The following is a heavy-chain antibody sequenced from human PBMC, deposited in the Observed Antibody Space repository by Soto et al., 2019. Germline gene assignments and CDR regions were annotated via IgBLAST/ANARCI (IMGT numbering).Heavy chain of an antibody. J-gene: IGHJ4*02. CDR2: ISPSSTYI. V-gene: IGHV3-21*01. CDR1: EFTFRSNY. D-gene: IGHD6-6*01. CDR3: ARGGRHINSWGVIDY. Sequence: PGGSLRLSCGDSEFTFRSNYMHWVRQAPGKGLEWVSSISPSSTYIYYAESVKGRFTVFRDNAENSLYLQMNSLRVEDTAVYFCARGGRHINSWGVIDYWGQGTLVTV.